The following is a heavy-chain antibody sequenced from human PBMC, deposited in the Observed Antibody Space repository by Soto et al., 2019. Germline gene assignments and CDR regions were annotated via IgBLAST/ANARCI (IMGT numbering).Heavy chain of an antibody. CDR1: GFTFSSYS. D-gene: IGHD2-2*01. CDR3: ARDHLTQDIVVVPAAQYYYYYYGMDV. V-gene: IGHV3-21*01. Sequence: GGSLRLSCAASGFTFSSYSMNWVRQAPGKGLEWVSSISSSSSYIYYADSVKGRFTISRDNAKNSLYLQMNSLRAEDTAVYYCARDHLTQDIVVVPAAQYYYYYYGMDVWGQGTTVTVSS. CDR2: ISSSSSYI. J-gene: IGHJ6*02.